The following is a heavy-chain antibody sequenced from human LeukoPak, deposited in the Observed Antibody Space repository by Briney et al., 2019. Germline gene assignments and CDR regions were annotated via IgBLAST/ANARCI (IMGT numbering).Heavy chain of an antibody. J-gene: IGHJ4*02. CDR3: ARGGRSPLENFDY. V-gene: IGHV4-59*01. D-gene: IGHD3-10*01. CDR1: GGSLSSYY. CDR2: IYYSGST. Sequence: PSETLSLTCNVSGGSLSSYYWSWIRQPPGKGLEWIGYIYYSGSTNYNPSLKSRVTISVDTSKNQFSLKLSSVTAADTAVYYCARGGRSPLENFDYWGQGTLVTVSS.